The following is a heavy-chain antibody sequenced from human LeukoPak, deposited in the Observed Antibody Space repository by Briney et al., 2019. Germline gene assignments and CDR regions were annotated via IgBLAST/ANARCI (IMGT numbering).Heavy chain of an antibody. D-gene: IGHD1-26*01. CDR1: GFTFSSYG. Sequence: GGRLRLSCAASGFTFSSYGMHWVRQAPGKGLEWVAVISYDGSKKYYVDFVKGRFTISRDNSKNTLYLQMNSLRAEDTAVYYCAKVKYSGSYPGGSDIWGQGTMVTVSS. CDR3: AKVKYSGSYPGGSDI. V-gene: IGHV3-30*18. J-gene: IGHJ3*02. CDR2: ISYDGSKK.